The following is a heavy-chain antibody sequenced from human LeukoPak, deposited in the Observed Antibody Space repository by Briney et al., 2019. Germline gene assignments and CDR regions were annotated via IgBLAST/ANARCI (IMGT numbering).Heavy chain of an antibody. CDR2: IWYDGSNI. CDR3: AKEGDRGEALYYYYMDV. CDR1: GFIFNNYG. V-gene: IGHV3-33*06. D-gene: IGHD3-10*01. J-gene: IGHJ6*03. Sequence: GGSLRLSCAASGFIFNNYGLVWVRQAPGKGLEWVAAIWYDGSNIFYADSVKGRFTISRDNSKNALYLQMNSLRAEDTADYYCAKEGDRGEALYYYYMDVWGNGTTVTVSS.